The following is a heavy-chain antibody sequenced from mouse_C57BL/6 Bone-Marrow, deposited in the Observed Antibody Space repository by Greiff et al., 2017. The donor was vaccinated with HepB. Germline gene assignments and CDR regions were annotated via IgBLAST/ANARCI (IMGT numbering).Heavy chain of an antibody. J-gene: IGHJ4*01. V-gene: IGHV5-4*01. CDR2: ISDGGSYT. Sequence: DVQLVESGGGLVKPGGSLKLSCAASGFTFSSYAMSWVRQTPEKRLEWVATISDGGSYTYYPDNVKGRFTISRDNAKNNLYLQMSHLKPEDTAMYYCARGDGYDDYAMDYWGQGTSVTVSS. CDR1: GFTFSSYA. CDR3: ARGDGYDDYAMDY. D-gene: IGHD2-2*01.